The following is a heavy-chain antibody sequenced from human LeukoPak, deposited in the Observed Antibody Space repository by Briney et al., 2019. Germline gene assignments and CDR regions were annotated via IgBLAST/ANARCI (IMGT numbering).Heavy chain of an antibody. J-gene: IGHJ5*02. V-gene: IGHV4-34*01. CDR1: GGSFSGYY. D-gene: IGHD2-15*01. Sequence: PSETLSLTCAVYGGSFSGYYWSWIRQPPGKGLEWIGEINHSGSTNYNPSLKGRVTISVDTSKNQFSLKLSSVTAADTAVYYCARGQGYCSGGSCYRPFDPWGQGTLVTVSS. CDR2: INHSGST. CDR3: ARGQGYCSGGSCYRPFDP.